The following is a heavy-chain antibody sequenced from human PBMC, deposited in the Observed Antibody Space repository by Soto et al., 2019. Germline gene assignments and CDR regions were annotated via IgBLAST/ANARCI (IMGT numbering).Heavy chain of an antibody. CDR2: IYYSGST. Sequence: SETLSLTCTVSGGSISSYYWSWIRQPPGKGLEWIGYIYYSGSTNYNPSLKSRVTISVDTSKNQFSLKLSSVTAADTAVYYCARDMGYYGSGPDYYYGMDVWGQGTMVTVSS. CDR1: GGSISSYY. V-gene: IGHV4-59*01. CDR3: ARDMGYYGSGPDYYYGMDV. D-gene: IGHD3-10*01. J-gene: IGHJ6*02.